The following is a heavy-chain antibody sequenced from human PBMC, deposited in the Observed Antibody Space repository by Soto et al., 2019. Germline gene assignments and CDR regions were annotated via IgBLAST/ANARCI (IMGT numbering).Heavy chain of an antibody. D-gene: IGHD6-6*01. J-gene: IGHJ4*02. Sequence: QVHLVQSGAEVTKPGASVKVSCKGSGYAFTTYGITWVRQAPGQGLEWMGWISAHNGNTNYAQKLQGRVTVTRDTSTSTAYMELRSLRSDDTAVYYCARGRDGDYWGQGALVTVSS. CDR3: ARGRDGDY. CDR1: GYAFTTYG. CDR2: ISAHNGNT. V-gene: IGHV1-18*01.